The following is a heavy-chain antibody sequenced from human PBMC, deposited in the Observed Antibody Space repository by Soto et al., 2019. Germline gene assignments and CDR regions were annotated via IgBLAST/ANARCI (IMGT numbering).Heavy chain of an antibody. CDR2: INNSGST. Sequence: PPETLSLSCAVHGGAFSRYYWRKLSQPTGNGLDLIGEINNSGSTNYNASLKSRVTISVDTSKNQFSLNLSSVTAADTALYDWARTVGRRRWPPADWSQGTPVTGAS. CDR1: GGAFSRYY. CDR3: ARTVGRRRWPPAD. J-gene: IGHJ4*02. D-gene: IGHD4-17*01. V-gene: IGHV4-34*01.